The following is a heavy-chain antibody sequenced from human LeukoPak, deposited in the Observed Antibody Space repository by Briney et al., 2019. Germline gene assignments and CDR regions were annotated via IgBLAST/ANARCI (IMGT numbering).Heavy chain of an antibody. V-gene: IGHV4-34*01. CDR1: GGSFSGHY. D-gene: IGHD3-16*02. J-gene: IGHJ6*02. CDR2: INHSGST. Sequence: SETLSLTYVVYGGSFSGHYWSWIRQPPGKGLEWIGEINHSGSTNYIPSLKSRVTISVDTSKSQFSLKLSSVTAADTAVYYCARHDYRGINDGMDVWGQGTTDIVSS. CDR3: ARHDYRGINDGMDV.